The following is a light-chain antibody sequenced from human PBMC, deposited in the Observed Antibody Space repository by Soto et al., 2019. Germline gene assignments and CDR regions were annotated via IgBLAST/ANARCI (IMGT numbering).Light chain of an antibody. CDR1: QRISSY. CDR3: QQSYSAPLT. J-gene: IGKJ4*01. Sequence: DILLTQSPSSLSASVGDRVIITCRASQRISSYLNWYQQTPGKAPRLLIYAASSLQSGVPSRFSGSGSGTDFTLTINTLQPEDFATYFCQQSYSAPLTFGGGTKVDIK. V-gene: IGKV1-39*01. CDR2: AAS.